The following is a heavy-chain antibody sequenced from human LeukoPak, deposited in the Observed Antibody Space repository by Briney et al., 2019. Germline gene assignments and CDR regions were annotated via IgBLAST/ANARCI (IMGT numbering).Heavy chain of an antibody. CDR1: GGSISSYY. D-gene: IGHD3-10*01. V-gene: IGHV4-59*01. Sequence: SDTLSLTCTVSGGSISSYYWSWIRQPPGKGLEWIGYIYYSGSTNYNPSLKSRVTISVDTSKNQFSLKLSSVTAADTAVYYCARGTGEFDYWGQGTLVTVSS. CDR2: IYYSGST. J-gene: IGHJ4*02. CDR3: ARGTGEFDY.